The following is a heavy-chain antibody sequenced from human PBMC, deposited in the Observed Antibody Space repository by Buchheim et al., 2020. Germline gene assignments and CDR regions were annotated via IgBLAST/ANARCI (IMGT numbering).Heavy chain of an antibody. D-gene: IGHD3-3*01. Sequence: QVQLVESGGGVVQPGRSLRLSCAASGFTFSSYAMHWVRQAPGKGLEWVAVISYDGSNKYYADSVKGRFTISRDNSKNTLYLQMNSLRAEDTAVYYCAKALGRITIFGVVGYWGQGTL. CDR2: ISYDGSNK. CDR1: GFTFSSYA. CDR3: AKALGRITIFGVVGY. V-gene: IGHV3-30-3*01. J-gene: IGHJ4*02.